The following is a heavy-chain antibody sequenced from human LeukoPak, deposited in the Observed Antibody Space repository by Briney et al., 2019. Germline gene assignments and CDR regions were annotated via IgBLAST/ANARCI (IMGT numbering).Heavy chain of an antibody. V-gene: IGHV3-48*03. CDR3: ARLYDSPDALDI. D-gene: IGHD3-22*01. Sequence: PGGSLRLSCAASGFTFSSYEMNWVRQAPGKGLEWVSYISSSGSTIYYADSVKGRFTISRDNAKNSLYLQMNSLRAEDTAVYYCARLYDSPDALDIWGQGTMVTVSS. J-gene: IGHJ3*02. CDR1: GFTFSSYE. CDR2: ISSSGSTI.